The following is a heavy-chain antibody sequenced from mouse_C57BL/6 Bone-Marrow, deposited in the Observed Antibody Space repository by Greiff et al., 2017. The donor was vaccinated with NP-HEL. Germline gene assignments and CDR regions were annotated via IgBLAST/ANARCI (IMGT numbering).Heavy chain of an antibody. D-gene: IGHD2-2*01. Sequence: VQLQQSGPELVKPGASVKISCKASGYAFSSSWMNWVKQRPGQGLEWIGRIYPGDGDTNYNGKFKGKATLTADKSSSTAYMQLSSLTSEYSAVYVCARWEWLRYWYLDVWGTGTTVTVSS. CDR1: GYAFSSSW. V-gene: IGHV1-82*01. CDR2: IYPGDGDT. CDR3: ARWEWLRYWYLDV. J-gene: IGHJ1*03.